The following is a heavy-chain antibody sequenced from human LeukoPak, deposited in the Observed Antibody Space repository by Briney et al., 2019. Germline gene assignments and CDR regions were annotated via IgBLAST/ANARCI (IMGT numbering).Heavy chain of an antibody. Sequence: ASVKVSCKASGYTFTSYGISWVRQAPGQGLEWMGWISAYNGNTNYAQKLQGRVTMTTDTSTSTAYMELRSLRSDDTAVYYCARGSGSGYDYVWGSYRSGNWFDPWGQGTLVTVSS. CDR3: ARGSGSGYDYVWGSYRSGNWFDP. CDR2: ISAYNGNT. V-gene: IGHV1-18*01. D-gene: IGHD3-16*02. J-gene: IGHJ5*02. CDR1: GYTFTSYG.